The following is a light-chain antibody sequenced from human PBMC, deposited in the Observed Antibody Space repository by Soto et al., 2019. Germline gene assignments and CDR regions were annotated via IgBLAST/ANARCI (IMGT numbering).Light chain of an antibody. Sequence: QSALTQPASVSGSPGHSITISCTGTTSDIGGYNYVSWYQHHRGKAPKLIIYDVTDRPSGVSNRFSGSKSGNTASLTISGLQAEDEGDYYCTSYTRSDTLVFGGGTKVTVL. CDR3: TSYTRSDTLV. V-gene: IGLV2-14*03. J-gene: IGLJ3*02. CDR2: DVT. CDR1: TSDIGGYNY.